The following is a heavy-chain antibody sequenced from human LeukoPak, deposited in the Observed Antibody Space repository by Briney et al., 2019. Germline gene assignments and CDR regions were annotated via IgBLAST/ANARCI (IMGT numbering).Heavy chain of an antibody. CDR1: GYTFTNYD. Sequence: ASVRVSCKASGYTFTNYDINWVRQASGQGLEWMGWMNPNSGNTGSAQKFQGRVTMTSNPSISTAYMELSSLRAEDKAVYYCARGLRXEQQLLRAFDYWGQGTPVTVSS. V-gene: IGHV1-8*01. J-gene: IGHJ4*02. D-gene: IGHD6-13*01. CDR3: ARGLRXEQQLLRAFDY. CDR2: MNPNSGNT.